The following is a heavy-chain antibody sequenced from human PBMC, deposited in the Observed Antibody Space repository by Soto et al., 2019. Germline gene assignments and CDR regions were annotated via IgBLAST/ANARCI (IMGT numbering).Heavy chain of an antibody. CDR3: ARDADYGDDPSEDPGYYFDY. J-gene: IGHJ4*02. D-gene: IGHD4-17*01. V-gene: IGHV3-33*01. CDR1: GFTFSNYA. Sequence: QVQLVESGGGVVQPGRSLRLSCAPSGFTFSNYAMHWVRQAPGKGLEWVAVIWYDGSIKYYADYVKGRFTISRDNSKNTLHLQMNSLRAEDTAVYYCARDADYGDDPSEDPGYYFDYWGQGTLVTVSS. CDR2: IWYDGSIK.